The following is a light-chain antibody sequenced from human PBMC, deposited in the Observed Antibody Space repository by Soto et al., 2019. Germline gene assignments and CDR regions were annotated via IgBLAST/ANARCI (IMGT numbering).Light chain of an antibody. CDR1: QTVTDY. CDR3: QQSFTTPRT. CDR2: SAS. V-gene: IGKV1-39*01. J-gene: IGKJ1*01. Sequence: DIRMTQSPSTLSASLVYTFTVTCLAGQTVTDYLNWYQHKPGKAPKLLIYSASTLQSGVPSRFSGSGSETYFTLTISSLQPEDFATYYCQQSFTTPRTFGQGTKVDIK.